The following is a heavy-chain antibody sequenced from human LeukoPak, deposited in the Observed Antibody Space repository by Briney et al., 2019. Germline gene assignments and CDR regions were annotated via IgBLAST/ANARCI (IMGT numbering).Heavy chain of an antibody. J-gene: IGHJ4*02. D-gene: IGHD3-3*02. CDR1: GGSISSGSYY. CDR2: IYTSGST. Sequence: SQTLSLTCTVSGGSISSGSYYWSWIRQPAGKGLEWIGRIYTSGSTNYNPSLKSRVTISLDKSQNQSSPKLSSVTAPDTAGYYCARVLQPAFFDYWGQGTLVTVSS. V-gene: IGHV4-61*02. CDR3: ARVLQPAFFDY.